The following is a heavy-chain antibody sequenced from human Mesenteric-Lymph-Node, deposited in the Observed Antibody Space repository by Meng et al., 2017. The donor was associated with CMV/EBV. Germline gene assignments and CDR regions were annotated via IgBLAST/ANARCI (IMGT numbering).Heavy chain of an antibody. CDR2: INPNSGGT. CDR3: ARGYCDANGCYPTNADI. Sequence: YTFTGYYMHWVRQAPGQGLEWMGWINPNSGGTNYAQKFQGRVTMTRDTSISTAYMELSRLRSEDTAVYYCARGYCDANGCYPTNADIWGQGTVVTVSS. J-gene: IGHJ3*02. D-gene: IGHD2-2*01. CDR1: YTFTGYY. V-gene: IGHV1-2*02.